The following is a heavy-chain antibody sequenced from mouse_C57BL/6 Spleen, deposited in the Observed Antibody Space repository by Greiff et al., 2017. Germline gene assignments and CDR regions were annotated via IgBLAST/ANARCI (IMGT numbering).Heavy chain of an antibody. D-gene: IGHD1-1*01. V-gene: IGHV14-3*01. CDR2: IDPANGNT. Sequence: EVQRVESVAELVRPGASVKLSCTASGFNIKNTYMHWVKQRPEQGLEWIGRIDPANGNTKYAPKFQGKATITADTSSNTAYLQLSSLTSEDTAIYYCATHYYGSAWFAYWGQGTLVTVSA. J-gene: IGHJ3*01. CDR3: ATHYYGSAWFAY. CDR1: GFNIKNTY.